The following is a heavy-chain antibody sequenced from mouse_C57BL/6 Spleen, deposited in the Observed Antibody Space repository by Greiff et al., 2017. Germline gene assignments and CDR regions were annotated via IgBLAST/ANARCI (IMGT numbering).Heavy chain of an antibody. Sequence: EVMLVESGGGLVKPGGSLKLSCAASGFTFSSYAMSWVRQTPEKRLEWVATISDGGSYTYYPDNVKGRFTISRDNAKNNLYLQRSHLKSEDTAMYYCARGNWDWYFDYWGQGTTLTVSS. V-gene: IGHV5-4*03. J-gene: IGHJ2*01. CDR1: GFTFSSYA. CDR2: ISDGGSYT. CDR3: ARGNWDWYFDY. D-gene: IGHD4-1*01.